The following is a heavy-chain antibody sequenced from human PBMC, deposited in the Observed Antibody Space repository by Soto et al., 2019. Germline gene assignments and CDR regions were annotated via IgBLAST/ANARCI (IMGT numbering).Heavy chain of an antibody. Sequence: QLQLQESGSGLVKPSQTLSLTCVVSGGSISRGDFSWTWIRQPPGKGLEWVGYISRSGSTYYNPSLKSPVSISLDKSKIQFSLNLTSVTAADTAVYYCARGKPNYFFDLWGQGHLVTVSS. CDR2: ISRSGST. V-gene: IGHV4-30-2*01. CDR1: GGSISRGDFS. D-gene: IGHD3-10*01. CDR3: ARGKPNYFFDL. J-gene: IGHJ4*02.